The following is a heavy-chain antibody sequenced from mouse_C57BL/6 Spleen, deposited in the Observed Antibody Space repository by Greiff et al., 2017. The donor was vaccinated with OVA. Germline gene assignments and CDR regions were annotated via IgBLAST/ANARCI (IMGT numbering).Heavy chain of an antibody. CDR3: ARSYYSNYGFAY. CDR1: GYTFTSYW. J-gene: IGHJ3*01. Sequence: QVQLQQPGAELVMPGASVKLSCKASGYTFTSYWMHWVKQRPGQGLEWIGEIDPSDSYTNYNQKFKGKSTLTVDKSSSTAYMQLSSLTYEDSAVYYCARSYYSNYGFAYWGQGTLVTVSA. CDR2: IDPSDSYT. D-gene: IGHD2-5*01. V-gene: IGHV1-69*01.